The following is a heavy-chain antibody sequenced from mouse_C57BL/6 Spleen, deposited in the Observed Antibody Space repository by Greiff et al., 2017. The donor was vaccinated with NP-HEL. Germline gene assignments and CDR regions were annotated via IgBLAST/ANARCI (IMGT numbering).Heavy chain of an antibody. V-gene: IGHV3-6*01. D-gene: IGHD2-4*01. Sequence: EVQLQESGPGLVKPSQSLSLTCSVTGYSITSGYYWNWIRQFPGNKLEWMGYISYDGSNNYNPSLKNRISITRDTSKNQFFLKLNSVTTEDTATYYCARDENYDYDEGYWGQGTLVTVSA. J-gene: IGHJ3*01. CDR3: ARDENYDYDEGY. CDR2: ISYDGSN. CDR1: GYSITSGYY.